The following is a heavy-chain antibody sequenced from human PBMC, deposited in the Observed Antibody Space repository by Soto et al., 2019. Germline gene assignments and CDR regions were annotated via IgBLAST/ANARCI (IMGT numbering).Heavy chain of an antibody. Sequence: QVQLQQSGPGLVKPSQTLSLTCAISGDSVSSNSDAWNWIRQSPSRGLEWLGRTYYRSKWYNDYAVSGKIRITFRPDTSNNHVSLQLNSVAPVVTAVYYGARYSSTLTVYFDYWGQGTLVTVSS. CDR2: TYYRSKWYN. CDR3: ARYSSTLTVYFDY. V-gene: IGHV6-1*01. CDR1: GDSVSSNSDA. J-gene: IGHJ4*01. D-gene: IGHD4-17*01.